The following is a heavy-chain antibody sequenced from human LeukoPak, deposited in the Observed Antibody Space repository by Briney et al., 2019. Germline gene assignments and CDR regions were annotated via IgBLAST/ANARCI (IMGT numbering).Heavy chain of an antibody. CDR3: ATDYYDSGSHSDY. CDR2: IYPGDSDT. J-gene: IGHJ4*02. V-gene: IGHV5-51*01. D-gene: IGHD3-22*01. Sequence: GESLKISCKGFDYSFTSFWIGWVRQMPGKGLEYMGIIYPGDSDTRYSPPFQGQVTISVDKSISTAYLQWSSLKASDTAMYYCATDYYDSGSHSDYWGQGTLVTVPS. CDR1: DYSFTSFW.